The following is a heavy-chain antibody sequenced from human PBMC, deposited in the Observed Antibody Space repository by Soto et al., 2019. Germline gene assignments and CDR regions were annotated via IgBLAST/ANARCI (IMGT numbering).Heavy chain of an antibody. CDR1: GFDLTSSR. CDR3: ARVHLVAVSAFYSAMPV. V-gene: IGHV3-21*01. J-gene: IGHJ6*02. D-gene: IGHD2-15*01. Sequence: PGGSLRLSCVASGFDLTSSRMNWVRQAPGKGLEWVASISGSGKDTFYRHSVKGRFAISRDSAGTSLFLRGDSVKVEDTAVYHCARVHLVAVSAFYSAMPVWDPGTAVTVSS. CDR2: ISGSGKDT.